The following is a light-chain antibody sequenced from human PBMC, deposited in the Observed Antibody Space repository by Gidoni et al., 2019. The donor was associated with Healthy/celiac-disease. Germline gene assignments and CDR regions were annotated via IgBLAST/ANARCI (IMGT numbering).Light chain of an antibody. CDR1: QGISSY. J-gene: IGKJ3*01. V-gene: IGKV1-9*01. CDR2: AAS. CDR3: QQLSSSPLT. Sequence: DIQLTQSPSFLSASVGDRVTIPGRASQGISSYLAWYQQKPGKAPKLLIYAASTLQGGVPSRFSGSGSGTEFTLTISSLQPEDFATYSCQQLSSSPLTFGPGTKVDIK.